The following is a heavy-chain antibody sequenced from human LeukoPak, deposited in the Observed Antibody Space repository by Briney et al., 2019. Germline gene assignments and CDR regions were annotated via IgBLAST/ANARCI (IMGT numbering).Heavy chain of an antibody. D-gene: IGHD3-10*01. CDR3: ARGSYYGFSGDS. Sequence: SQTVSLICSVSGGDIGSEGYYWTWIRQHPGKGLEWIGYIYYSRSASYNPSLKSRVTISVDTSKNQFSLRLSSVTAADTAVYYCARGSYYGFSGDSWGQGSLVTVSS. CDR1: GGDIGSEGYY. J-gene: IGHJ4*02. CDR2: IYYSRSA. V-gene: IGHV4-31*03.